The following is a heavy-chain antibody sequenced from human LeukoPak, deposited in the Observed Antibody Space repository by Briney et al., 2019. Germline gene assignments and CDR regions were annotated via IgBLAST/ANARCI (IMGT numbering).Heavy chain of an antibody. D-gene: IGHD3-10*01. CDR3: ARRQSGSEFFEY. CDR1: GYSFTTYW. Sequence: GESLKISCKGSGYSFTTYWIGWVHQMPGKGLEWVGIIYPGDSDARYSPSFQGQVTISVDKPISTAYLQWSSLRASDTAMYYCARRQSGSEFFEYWGQGTLVTVSS. V-gene: IGHV5-51*07. CDR2: IYPGDSDA. J-gene: IGHJ4*02.